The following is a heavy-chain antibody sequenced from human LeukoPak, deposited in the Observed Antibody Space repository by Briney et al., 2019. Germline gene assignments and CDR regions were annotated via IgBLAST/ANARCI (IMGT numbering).Heavy chain of an antibody. V-gene: IGHV4-39*01. D-gene: IGHD6-13*01. J-gene: IGHJ6*03. Sequence: PSETLSLTCTVSGCSISSSSYYWGWLRPPPGKGLEWIGSIYYSGSTYYNPSLKSRVTIYVDTSKNQFSLKLSSVTAADTAVYYCARQRSSSWDPNHYYYYMDVWGKGTTVTVSS. CDR2: IYYSGST. CDR3: ARQRSSSWDPNHYYYYMDV. CDR1: GCSISSSSYY.